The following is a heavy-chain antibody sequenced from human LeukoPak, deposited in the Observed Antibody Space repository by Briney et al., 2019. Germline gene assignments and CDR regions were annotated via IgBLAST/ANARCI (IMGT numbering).Heavy chain of an antibody. D-gene: IGHD3-9*01. CDR1: GFIFSNYA. J-gene: IGHJ4*02. CDR3: AKWGDYDILTGYYDSDY. CDR2: VSGRDDST. V-gene: IGHV3-23*01. Sequence: QSGASLRLSCAASGFIFSNYAMSWVRQAPGKGLEWVSAVSGRDDSTYYADSVKGRFTISRDNSKNTLYLQMNSLRAEDTAVYYCAKWGDYDILTGYYDSDYWGQGTLVTVSS.